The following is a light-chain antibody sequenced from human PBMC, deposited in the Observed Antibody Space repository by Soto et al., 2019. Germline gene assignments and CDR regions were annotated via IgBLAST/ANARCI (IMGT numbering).Light chain of an antibody. V-gene: IGKV3-20*01. CDR3: QQYGTPGA. Sequence: EVVLTQSPGTLSLSPGQISTLSCRASQSVSNNYLAWYQQKPGQAPRLLIYGASNRATGIPDRFSGSGSGTEFPLTISRLEPEDSAVYYCQQYGTPGAFGQGTQVDIK. CDR2: GAS. CDR1: QSVSNNY. J-gene: IGKJ1*01.